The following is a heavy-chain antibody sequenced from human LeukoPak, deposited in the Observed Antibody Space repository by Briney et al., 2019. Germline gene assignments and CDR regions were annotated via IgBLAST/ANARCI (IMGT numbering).Heavy chain of an antibody. D-gene: IGHD3-22*01. CDR3: ARDGDSSGYLYYFDY. J-gene: IGHJ4*02. V-gene: IGHV3-23*01. CDR1: GFTFSNYG. CDR2: ISGSGGST. Sequence: SGGSLRLSCAASGFTFSNYGMSWVRQAPGRGLEWVSSISGSGGSTYYADSVKGRFTISRDNSKNTLYLQMNSLRVEDMAVYYCARDGDSSGYLYYFDYWGQGTLVTVSS.